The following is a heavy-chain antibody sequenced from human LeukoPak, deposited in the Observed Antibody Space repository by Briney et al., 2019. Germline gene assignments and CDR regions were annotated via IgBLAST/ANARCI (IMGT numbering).Heavy chain of an antibody. D-gene: IGHD3-10*01. J-gene: IGHJ4*02. CDR2: IYYSGST. Sequence: PSETLSLTCTVSGGSISSSSYYWGWIRQPPGKGLEWIGSIYYSGSTYYNPSLKSRVTISVDTSKNQFSLKLSSVTAADTAVYYCARETYYYGSGLGDYWGQGTLVTVSS. V-gene: IGHV4-39*07. CDR1: GGSISSSSYY. CDR3: ARETYYYGSGLGDY.